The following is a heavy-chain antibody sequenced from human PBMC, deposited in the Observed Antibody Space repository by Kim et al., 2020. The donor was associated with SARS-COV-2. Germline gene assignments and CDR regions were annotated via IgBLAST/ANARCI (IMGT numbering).Heavy chain of an antibody. J-gene: IGHJ4*02. CDR3: AKDLLVGYDFVGY. Sequence: YADSVKGRFTISRDNSKNTLYLQMNSLRAEDTAVYYCAKDLLVGYDFVGYWGQGTLVTVSS. V-gene: IGHV3-30*02. D-gene: IGHD5-12*01.